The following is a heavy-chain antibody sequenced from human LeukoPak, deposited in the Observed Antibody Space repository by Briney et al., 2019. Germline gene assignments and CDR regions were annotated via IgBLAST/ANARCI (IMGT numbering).Heavy chain of an antibody. CDR1: GGSISSSSYY. V-gene: IGHV4-39*07. D-gene: IGHD5-24*01. CDR3: ARGARAGYNLEPFDY. Sequence: SETLSLTCTVSGGSISSSSYYWGWIRQPPGKGLEWIGSIYYSGSTYYNPSLKSRVTMSVDKSKNQFSLKLSSVTAADTAVYYCARGARAGYNLEPFDYWGQGTLVTVSS. J-gene: IGHJ4*02. CDR2: IYYSGST.